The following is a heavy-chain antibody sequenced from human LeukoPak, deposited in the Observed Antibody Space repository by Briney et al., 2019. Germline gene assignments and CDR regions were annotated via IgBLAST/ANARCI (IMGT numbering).Heavy chain of an antibody. V-gene: IGHV3-30-3*01. D-gene: IGHD6-13*01. J-gene: IGHJ4*02. CDR1: GFTFSSYA. CDR2: ISYDGSNK. Sequence: QPGRSLRPSCAASGFTFSSYAMHWVRQAPGKGLEWVAVISYDGSNKYYADSVKGRFTISRDNSKNTLYLQMNSLRAEDTAVYYCARDHGSSWPDYWGQGTLVTVSS. CDR3: ARDHGSSWPDY.